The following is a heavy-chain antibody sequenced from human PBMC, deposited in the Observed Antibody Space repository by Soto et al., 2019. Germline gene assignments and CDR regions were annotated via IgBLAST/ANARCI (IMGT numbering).Heavy chain of an antibody. D-gene: IGHD3-22*01. Sequence: GGSLRLSCAASGFTFSSYAMSWVRQAPGKGLEWVSAISGSGGSTYYADSVKGRFTISRDNSKNTLYLQMNSLRAEDTAVYYCASYDSSGYYFYWGQGTLVTVSS. J-gene: IGHJ4*02. CDR3: ASYDSSGYYFY. V-gene: IGHV3-23*01. CDR1: GFTFSSYA. CDR2: ISGSGGST.